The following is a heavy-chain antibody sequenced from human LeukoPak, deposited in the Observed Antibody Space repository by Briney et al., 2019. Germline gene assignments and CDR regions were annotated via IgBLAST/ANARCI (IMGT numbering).Heavy chain of an antibody. J-gene: IGHJ4*02. CDR1: GGSFGGYY. CDR2: INHSGST. CDR3: ARWNYDILTGYPHYFDY. V-gene: IGHV4-34*01. D-gene: IGHD3-9*01. Sequence: SETLSLTCAVYGGSFGGYYWSWIRQPPGKGLEWIGEINHSGSTNYNPSLKSRVTISVDTSKNQFSLKLSSVTAADTAVYYCARWNYDILTGYPHYFDYWGQGTLVTVSS.